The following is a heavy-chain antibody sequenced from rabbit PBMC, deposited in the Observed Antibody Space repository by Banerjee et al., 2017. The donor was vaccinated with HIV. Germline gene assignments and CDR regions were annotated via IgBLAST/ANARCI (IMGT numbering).Heavy chain of an antibody. CDR2: IYTGGSGST. Sequence: QEQLEESGGDLVKPGASLTLTCTASGLDFNSADWICWVRQTPGKGLEWIASIYTGGSGSTYYASWAKGRFTVSKTSSTTLTLRMTSLTAADTATYFCARDLGDNNKAYAFNLWGPGTLVTVS. CDR1: GLDFNSADW. D-gene: IGHD2-1*01. V-gene: IGHV1S45*01. J-gene: IGHJ4*01. CDR3: ARDLGDNNKAYAFNL.